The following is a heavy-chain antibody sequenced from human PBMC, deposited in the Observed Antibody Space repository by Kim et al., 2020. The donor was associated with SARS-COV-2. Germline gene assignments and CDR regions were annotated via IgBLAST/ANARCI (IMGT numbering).Heavy chain of an antibody. CDR2: ISGSGGST. J-gene: IGHJ4*02. V-gene: IGHV3-23*01. Sequence: GGSLRLSCAASGFTFSSYAMSWVRQAPGKGLEWVSAISGSGGSTYYADSVKGRFTISRDNSKNTLYLQMNSLRAEDTAVYYCANFPDYYDSSGYFYWGQGTLVTVSS. CDR1: GFTFSSYA. D-gene: IGHD3-22*01. CDR3: ANFPDYYDSSGYFY.